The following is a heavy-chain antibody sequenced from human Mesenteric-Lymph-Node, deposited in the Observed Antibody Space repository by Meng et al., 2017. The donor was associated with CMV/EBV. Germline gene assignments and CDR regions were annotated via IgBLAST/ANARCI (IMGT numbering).Heavy chain of an antibody. CDR2: ISSRSSYT. V-gene: IGHV3-11*06. CDR1: ADY. J-gene: IGHJ4*02. CDR3: ARDRLRSYYDFWSGYLPLDY. D-gene: IGHD3-3*01. Sequence: ADYMSWIRQDPGKGLEWVSYISSRSSYTNYADSVKGRFTISRDNAKNSLYLQMNSLRAEDTAVYYCARDRLRSYYDFWSGYLPLDYWGQGTLVTVSS.